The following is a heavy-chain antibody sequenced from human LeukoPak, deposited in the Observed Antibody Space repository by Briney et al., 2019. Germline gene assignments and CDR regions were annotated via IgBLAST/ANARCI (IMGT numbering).Heavy chain of an antibody. Sequence: SETLSLTCTVSGGSISSGGYYWSWIRQHPGKGLEWIGYIYYSGSTYYNLSLKSRVTISVDTSKNQFSLKLSSVTAADTAVYYCARDSRDAFDIWGQGTMVTVSS. CDR2: IYYSGST. CDR3: ARDSRDAFDI. V-gene: IGHV4-31*03. J-gene: IGHJ3*02. CDR1: GGSISSGGYY.